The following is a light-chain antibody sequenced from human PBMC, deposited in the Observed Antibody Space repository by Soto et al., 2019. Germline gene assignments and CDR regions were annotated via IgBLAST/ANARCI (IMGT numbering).Light chain of an antibody. CDR3: GSWDSSLSAYV. J-gene: IGLJ1*01. CDR2: DDN. V-gene: IGLV1-51*01. CDR1: SSNIGGNS. Sequence: QSVMTQPPSVSAAPGQKVTISCSGSSSNIGGNSVSWYQQLPGTAPKLLIYDDNKRPSGIPDRFSGSKSGTSATLGITGFQTGDEADYYCGSWDSSLSAYVFGTGTTLTAL.